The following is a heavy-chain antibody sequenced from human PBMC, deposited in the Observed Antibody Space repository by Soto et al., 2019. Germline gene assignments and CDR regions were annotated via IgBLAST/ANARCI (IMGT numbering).Heavy chain of an antibody. CDR3: AAAECSSTSCYDFDY. V-gene: IGHV1-18*01. CDR2: INAYNGNT. J-gene: IGHJ4*02. CDR1: GYTFTSYG. D-gene: IGHD2-2*01. Sequence: ASVKVSCKASGYTFTSYGISWVRQAPGQGLEWMGWINAYNGNTNYAQKLQGRVTMTTDTSMSTAYMELSSLRSDDTAVYYCAAAECSSTSCYDFDYWGQGTLVTVSS.